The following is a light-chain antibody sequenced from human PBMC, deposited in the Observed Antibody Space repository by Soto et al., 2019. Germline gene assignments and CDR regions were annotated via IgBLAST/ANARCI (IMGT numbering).Light chain of an antibody. CDR2: GAS. V-gene: IGKV3-20*01. Sequence: EIVLTQSLGNLSLSHGERATLSCRASQSVSSSYLAWYQQKPGQAPRLLIYGASSRATGIPDRFSGSGSGTDFTLTISRLEPEDFAVYYCQQYGSSPWTFGHVTKVDIK. J-gene: IGKJ1*01. CDR3: QQYGSSPWT. CDR1: QSVSSSY.